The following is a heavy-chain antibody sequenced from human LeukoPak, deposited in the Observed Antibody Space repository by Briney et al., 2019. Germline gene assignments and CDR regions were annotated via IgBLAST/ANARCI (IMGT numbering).Heavy chain of an antibody. D-gene: IGHD6-6*01. CDR1: GASISSDGYY. CDR3: ARDWRTSSLPLSSSSFYFDL. V-gene: IGHV4-30-2*01. J-gene: IGHJ5*02. Sequence: SETLSLTCTVSGASISSDGYYWSWIRQPPGKGLEWIGYIYHTGSTYYNPSLKSRLTMSVDTSKNHFSLKLTSVTAADTAVYYCARDWRTSSLPLSSSSFYFDLWGQGTLVTVSS. CDR2: IYHTGST.